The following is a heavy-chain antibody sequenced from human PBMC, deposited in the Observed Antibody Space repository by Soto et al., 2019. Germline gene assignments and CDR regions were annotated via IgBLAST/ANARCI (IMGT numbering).Heavy chain of an antibody. J-gene: IGHJ6*03. CDR3: ARRRSEESYYYYMDV. V-gene: IGHV4-59*08. CDR2: IYYSGST. Sequence: SETLSLTCTVSGGSISSYYWSWIRQPPGKGLEWIGYIYYSGSTNYNPSLKSRVTIQVDTSKNQFSLKLRSVTAADTAVYYCARRRSEESYYYYMDVWGKGTTVTVSS. CDR1: GGSISSYY.